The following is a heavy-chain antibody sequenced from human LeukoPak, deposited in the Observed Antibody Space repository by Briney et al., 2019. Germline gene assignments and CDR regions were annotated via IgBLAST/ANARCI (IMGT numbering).Heavy chain of an antibody. CDR2: IYTSGST. D-gene: IGHD6-13*01. Sequence: PSETLSLTCTVSGGSISSYYWSWIRQPAGKGLEWIGRIYTSGSTNYNPSLKSRVTMSVDTSKNQCSLKLSSVTAADTAVYYCARVGSSSWVGYNWFDPWGQGTLVTVSS. V-gene: IGHV4-4*07. J-gene: IGHJ5*02. CDR1: GGSISSYY. CDR3: ARVGSSSWVGYNWFDP.